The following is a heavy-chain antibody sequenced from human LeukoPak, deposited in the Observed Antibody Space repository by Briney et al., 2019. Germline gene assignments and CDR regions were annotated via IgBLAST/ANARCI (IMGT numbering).Heavy chain of an antibody. J-gene: IGHJ4*02. D-gene: IGHD3-10*01. CDR1: GGSISSGGYS. V-gene: IGHV4-30-2*01. CDR2: IYHSGST. CDR3: ARVIMVRGVIVFDY. Sequence: PSQTLSLTCAVSGGSISSGGYSWSWIRQPPGKGLEWIGYIYHSGSTYYNPSLKSRVTISVDRSKNQFSLELSSVTAADTAVYYCARVIMVRGVIVFDYWGQGTLVTVSS.